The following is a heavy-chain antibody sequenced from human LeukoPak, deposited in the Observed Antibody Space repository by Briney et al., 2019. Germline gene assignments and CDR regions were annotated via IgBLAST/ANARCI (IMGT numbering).Heavy chain of an antibody. Sequence: PSETLSLTCTVSGGSISSSSYYWGWIRQPPGKGLEWIGSIYYSGSTYYNPSLKSRVTISVDTSKNRFSLKLSSVTAADTAVYYCAAQWLERLNWFDPRGQGTLVTVSS. CDR1: GGSISSSSYY. J-gene: IGHJ5*02. D-gene: IGHD6-19*01. V-gene: IGHV4-39*01. CDR3: AAQWLERLNWFDP. CDR2: IYYSGST.